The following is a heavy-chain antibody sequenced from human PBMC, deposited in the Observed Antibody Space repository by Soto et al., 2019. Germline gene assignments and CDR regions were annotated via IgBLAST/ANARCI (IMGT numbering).Heavy chain of an antibody. V-gene: IGHV4-30-2*01. CDR1: GGSIRSGGYS. CDR2: IYHSGST. Sequence: PSETLSLTCAVSGGSIRSGGYSWSWIRQPPGKGLEWIGYIYHSGSTYYNPSLESRVTISVDRSKNQFSLKLSSVTAADTAVYYCARDPYGSGYYYEGAFDIWGQGTMVTVSS. J-gene: IGHJ3*02. D-gene: IGHD3-22*01. CDR3: ARDPYGSGYYYEGAFDI.